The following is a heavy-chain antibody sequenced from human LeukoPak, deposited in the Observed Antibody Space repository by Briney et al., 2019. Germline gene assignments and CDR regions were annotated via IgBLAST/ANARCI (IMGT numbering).Heavy chain of an antibody. Sequence: SVKVSCKASGGTFSSYAISWVRQAPGQGLEWMGGIIPIFGTANYAQKLQGRVTLTTDTSTSTAYMELRSLTSNDTAVYYCARDLVRLGATYHLFDSWGQGTLVTVSS. D-gene: IGHD1-26*01. CDR3: ARDLVRLGATYHLFDS. V-gene: IGHV1-69*05. J-gene: IGHJ4*02. CDR1: GGTFSSYA. CDR2: IIPIFGTA.